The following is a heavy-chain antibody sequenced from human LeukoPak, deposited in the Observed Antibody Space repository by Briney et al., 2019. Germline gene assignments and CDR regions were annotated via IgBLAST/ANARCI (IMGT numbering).Heavy chain of an antibody. CDR2: IYYSGSP. CDR3: ARQGLDTAAGNDY. D-gene: IGHD6-13*01. V-gene: IGHV4-59*01. CDR1: GGSISSYY. Sequence: PSETLSLTCTVSGGSISSYYWSWIRQPPGKGLEWIGYIYYSGSPYYNPALKSRVTISVDTSKNQFSLKLSSVTAADTAVYYCARQGLDTAAGNDYWGQGTLVTVSS. J-gene: IGHJ4*02.